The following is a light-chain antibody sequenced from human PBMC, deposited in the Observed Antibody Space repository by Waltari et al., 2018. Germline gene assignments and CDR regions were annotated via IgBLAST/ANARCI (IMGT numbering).Light chain of an antibody. CDR1: NIGSKS. V-gene: IGLV3-21*04. J-gene: IGLJ2*01. Sequence: SYVVTQSPSVSVAPGETARITCGGDNIGSKSVPWYQQRPGQAPLRVISYDNDRPSGIPERFSGSNSGNTATLTISWVEADDEADYYCLVWHSTTDHHGVFGGGTNLTVL. CDR3: LVWHSTTDHHGV. CDR2: YDN.